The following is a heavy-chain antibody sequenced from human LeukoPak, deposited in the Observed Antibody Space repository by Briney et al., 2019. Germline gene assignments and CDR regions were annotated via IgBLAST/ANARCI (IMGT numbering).Heavy chain of an antibody. Sequence: GGSLRLSCAASGFIFSNYWMSWVRQAPGKGLEWISGINWNGGSTDYADSVKGRFTISRDNAKNSLYLQMSSLRAEDTALYYCARDYYGDSYFDYRGQGTLVTVSS. CDR1: GFIFSNYW. CDR3: ARDYYGDSYFDY. D-gene: IGHD4-17*01. J-gene: IGHJ4*02. V-gene: IGHV3-20*04. CDR2: INWNGGST.